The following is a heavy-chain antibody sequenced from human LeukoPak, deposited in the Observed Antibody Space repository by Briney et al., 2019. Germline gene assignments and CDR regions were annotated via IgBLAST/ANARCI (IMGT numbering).Heavy chain of an antibody. J-gene: IGHJ4*02. CDR1: GFTFSSYG. V-gene: IGHV3-33*01. CDR3: ARGSDMIVVVTSLGPFDY. Sequence: GRSLRLSCAASGFTFSSYGMHWVRQAPGKGLVWVAVIWYDGSNKYYADSVKGRFTISRDNSKNTLYLQMNSLRAEDTAVYYCARGSDMIVVVTSLGPFDYWGQGTLVTVSS. CDR2: IWYDGSNK. D-gene: IGHD3-22*01.